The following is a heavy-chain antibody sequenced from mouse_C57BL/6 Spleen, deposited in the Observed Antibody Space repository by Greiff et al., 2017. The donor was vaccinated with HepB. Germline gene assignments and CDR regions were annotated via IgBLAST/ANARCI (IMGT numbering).Heavy chain of an antibody. J-gene: IGHJ1*03. Sequence: QVQLQQPGAELVRPGTSVKLSCKASGYTFTSYWMHWVKQRPGQGLEWIGVIDPSDSYTNYNQKFKGKATLTVDTSSSTAYMQLSSLTSEDSAVYYCARGEEYYGSLDVWGTGTTVAVSS. V-gene: IGHV1-59*01. CDR2: IDPSDSYT. D-gene: IGHD1-1*01. CDR1: GYTFTSYW. CDR3: ARGEEYYGSLDV.